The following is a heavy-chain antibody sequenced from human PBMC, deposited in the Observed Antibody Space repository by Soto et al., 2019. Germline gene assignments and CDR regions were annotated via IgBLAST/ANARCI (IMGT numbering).Heavy chain of an antibody. V-gene: IGHV3-48*01. CDR1: GFTLSTSG. J-gene: IGHJ3*01. Sequence: GGSLRLSCKVSGFTLSTSGMNWVRQAPGKGLEWVSYINSDGDVRHYADSVKGRFTASRDNDKNLVYLQMNNVGAADTAVYFCSQRDVFDLWGQGATVTVSS. CDR3: SQRDVFDL. CDR2: INSDGDVR.